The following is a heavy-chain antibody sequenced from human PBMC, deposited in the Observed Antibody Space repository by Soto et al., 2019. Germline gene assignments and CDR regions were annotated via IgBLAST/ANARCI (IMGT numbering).Heavy chain of an antibody. CDR1: GFTFSSYA. CDR2: ISYDGSNK. CDR3: ARDEVGTYCYYYYGMDV. Sequence: GGSLRLSCAASGFTFSSYAMHWVRQAPGKGLEWVAVISYDGSNKYYADSVKGRFTICRDNSKNTLYLQMNSLRAEDTAVYYCARDEVGTYCYYYYGMDVWGQGTTVTVSS. V-gene: IGHV3-30-3*01. D-gene: IGHD2-21*02. J-gene: IGHJ6*02.